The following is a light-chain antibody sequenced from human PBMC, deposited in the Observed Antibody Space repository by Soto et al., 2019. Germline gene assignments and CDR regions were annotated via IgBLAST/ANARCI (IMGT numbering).Light chain of an antibody. Sequence: SSELTQPPSVSVAPGQTATITCAGTNIGATSVHWYQQRPGQAPVLVVYDDSDRPSGIPERYSGSNSGNTATLTISRVEDGDEADYICQVWAGTSDHVVFGGGTKLTVL. J-gene: IGLJ2*01. CDR3: QVWAGTSDHVV. CDR2: DDS. V-gene: IGLV3-21*02. CDR1: NIGATS.